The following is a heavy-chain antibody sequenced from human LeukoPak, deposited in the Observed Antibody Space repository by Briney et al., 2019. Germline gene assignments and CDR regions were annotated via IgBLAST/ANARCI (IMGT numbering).Heavy chain of an antibody. Sequence: ASVTVSCTASGYIFTSYGVSWVRQAPGQGLEWMGWISAFNGNTNYAQKFRGRVTMTTEASTSTAYMELRSLRSDDTAFYYCAREPGLARSTFFDYWGQGTLVTVST. D-gene: IGHD3-16*01. CDR2: ISAFNGNT. V-gene: IGHV1-18*01. J-gene: IGHJ4*02. CDR1: GYIFTSYG. CDR3: AREPGLARSTFFDY.